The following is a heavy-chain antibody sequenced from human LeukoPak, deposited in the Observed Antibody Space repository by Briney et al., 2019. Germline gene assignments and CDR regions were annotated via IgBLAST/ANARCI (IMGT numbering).Heavy chain of an antibody. CDR2: ISSSSSYT. J-gene: IGHJ3*02. CDR1: GFTFSSYA. V-gene: IGHV3-21*05. CDR3: ARWRTMIVVVIPGGDAFDI. Sequence: PGGSLRLSCAASGFTFSSYALHWVRQAPGKGLEWVSYISSSSSYTNYADSVKGRFTISRDNAKNSLYLQMNSLRAEDTAVYYCARWRTMIVVVIPGGDAFDIWGQGTMVTVSS. D-gene: IGHD3-22*01.